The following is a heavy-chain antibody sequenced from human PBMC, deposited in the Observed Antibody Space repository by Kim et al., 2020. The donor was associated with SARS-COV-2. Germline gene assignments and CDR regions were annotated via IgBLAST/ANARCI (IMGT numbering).Heavy chain of an antibody. D-gene: IGHD1-20*01. V-gene: IGHV4-31*03. J-gene: IGHJ5*02. CDR1: GGSISSGGYY. CDR3: ARDKIIGISDP. CDR2: IYYSGST. Sequence: SETLSLTCTVSGGSISSGGYYWSWIRQHPGKGLEWIGYIYYSGSTYYNPSLKSRVTISVDTSKNQFSLKLSSVTAADTAMYYCARDKIIGISDPWGQGTLVTVSS.